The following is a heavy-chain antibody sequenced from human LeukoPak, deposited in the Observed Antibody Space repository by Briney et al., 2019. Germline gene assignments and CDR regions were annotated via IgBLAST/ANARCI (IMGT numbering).Heavy chain of an antibody. CDR2: LSYDGSNK. J-gene: IGHJ6*02. D-gene: IGHD6-13*01. CDR3: ARDGRSSSWYHYYGMDV. Sequence: PGRSLRLSCAASGFTFSNYAMYCVRQAPGKGLEWVAVLSYDGSNKYYADSVKGRFTISRDNSKNTLYLQMNSLRAEDTAVYYCARDGRSSSWYHYYGMDVWGQGTTVIVSS. V-gene: IGHV3-30-3*01. CDR1: GFTFSNYA.